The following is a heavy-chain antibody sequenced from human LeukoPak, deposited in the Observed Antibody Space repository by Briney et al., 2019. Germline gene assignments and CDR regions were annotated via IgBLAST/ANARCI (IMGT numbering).Heavy chain of an antibody. CDR2: ISWNSGSI. D-gene: IGHD2-2*02. CDR1: GFTFDDYA. CDR3: ATAGNQLLYSTAGNWFDP. Sequence: GRSLRLSCAASGFTFDDYAMHWVRQAPGKGLEWVSGISWNSGSIGYADSVKGRFTISRDNAKNSLSLQMSSLRAEDTALYYCATAGNQLLYSTAGNWFDPWGQGTLVTVSS. V-gene: IGHV3-9*01. J-gene: IGHJ5*02.